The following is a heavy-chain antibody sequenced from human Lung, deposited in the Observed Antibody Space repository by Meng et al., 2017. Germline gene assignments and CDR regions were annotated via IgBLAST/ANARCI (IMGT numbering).Heavy chain of an antibody. D-gene: IGHD4-11*01. Sequence: VQSQRWGLGLFNASETLSLPCVVSGVSFSDYYWSWIRQPPGKGLEWIGEINHSGSTNYNPSLESRATISVDTSQNNLSLKLSSVTAADSAVYYCARGPTTMAHDFDYWGQGTLVTVSS. V-gene: IGHV4-34*01. CDR2: INHSGST. CDR1: GVSFSDYY. J-gene: IGHJ4*02. CDR3: ARGPTTMAHDFDY.